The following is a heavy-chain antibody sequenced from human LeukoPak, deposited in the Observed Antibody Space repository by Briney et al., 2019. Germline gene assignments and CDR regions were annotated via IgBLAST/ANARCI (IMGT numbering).Heavy chain of an antibody. CDR3: ARDRYDFWGGQGNYYMDV. J-gene: IGHJ6*03. CDR2: ISAYNGNT. D-gene: IGHD3-3*01. Sequence: ASVKVSCKASGYTFTNYGISGVRQAPGQGLEWMAWISAYNGNTNYGKKLQGRVTMTTDTSTSTAYMELRSLRSDDTAVYYCARDRYDFWGGQGNYYMDVWGKGTTVTVSS. CDR1: GYTFTNYG. V-gene: IGHV1-18*01.